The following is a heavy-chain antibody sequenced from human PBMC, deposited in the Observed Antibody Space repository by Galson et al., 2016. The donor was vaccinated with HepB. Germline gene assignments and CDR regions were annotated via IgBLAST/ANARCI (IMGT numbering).Heavy chain of an antibody. J-gene: IGHJ4*02. D-gene: IGHD3-16*01. Sequence: CAASGFSFSNSGMSWVRQAPGRGLEWVSGITRRGDATHYADFVKGRFTISRDNSKNTLYLYMNNLTAGDTAIYYCGKHGGFDYWGQGALVTVSS. CDR2: ITRRGDAT. CDR1: GFSFSNSG. CDR3: GKHGGFDY. V-gene: IGHV3-23*01.